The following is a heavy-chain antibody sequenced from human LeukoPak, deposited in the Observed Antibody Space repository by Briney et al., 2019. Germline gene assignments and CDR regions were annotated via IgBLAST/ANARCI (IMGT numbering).Heavy chain of an antibody. V-gene: IGHV3-30*02. Sequence: GGSLRLSCVASGFTFNNYGVHWVRQAPGKGLEWVAFIRYDGSEKYYADSVKGRFIISRDNSKSTLSLQMNSLRAEDTAIYYCATYRQVLLPFESWGQGTLVTVSS. CDR1: GFTFNNYG. D-gene: IGHD2-8*02. CDR2: IRYDGSEK. CDR3: ATYRQVLLPFES. J-gene: IGHJ4*02.